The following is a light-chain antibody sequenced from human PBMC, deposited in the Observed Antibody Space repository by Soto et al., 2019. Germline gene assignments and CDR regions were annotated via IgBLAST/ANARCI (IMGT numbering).Light chain of an antibody. CDR1: SSDVGGYNY. CDR2: DVN. J-gene: IGLJ1*01. Sequence: QSALTQPASVSGSPGQSITISCTGTSSDVGGYNYVSWYQQHPVKAPKLMIYDVNNRPSGVSDRFSGSKSGNTAFLTISGLQADDEADYYSSSYTSSSTPYVFGTGTKLTVL. CDR3: SSYTSSSTPYV. V-gene: IGLV2-14*01.